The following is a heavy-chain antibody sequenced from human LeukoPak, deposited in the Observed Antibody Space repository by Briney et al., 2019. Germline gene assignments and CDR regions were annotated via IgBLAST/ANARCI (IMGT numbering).Heavy chain of an antibody. J-gene: IGHJ2*01. CDR2: INAGNGNT. D-gene: IGHD3-22*01. Sequence: ASVKVSCKASGYTFTSYAMHWVRQAPGQRLEWMGWINAGNGNTKYSQKFQGRVTITRDTSASTAYMELSSLRSEDTAVYYCAGTLPYDSSGYHYWYFDLWGRGTLVTVSS. CDR3: AGTLPYDSSGYHYWYFDL. V-gene: IGHV1-3*01. CDR1: GYTFTSYA.